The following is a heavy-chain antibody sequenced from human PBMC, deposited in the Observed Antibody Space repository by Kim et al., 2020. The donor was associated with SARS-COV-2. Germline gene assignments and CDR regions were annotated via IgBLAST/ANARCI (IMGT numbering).Heavy chain of an antibody. J-gene: IGHJ4*02. CDR1: GFTFSSYG. D-gene: IGHD6-6*01. Sequence: LSLTCAASGFTFSSYGMHWVRQAPGKGLEWVAVIWYDGSNKYYADSVKGRFTISRDNSKNTLYLQMNSLRAEDTAVYYCASMYSSSAGLKGFDYWGQGTLVTVSS. V-gene: IGHV3-33*01. CDR2: IWYDGSNK. CDR3: ASMYSSSAGLKGFDY.